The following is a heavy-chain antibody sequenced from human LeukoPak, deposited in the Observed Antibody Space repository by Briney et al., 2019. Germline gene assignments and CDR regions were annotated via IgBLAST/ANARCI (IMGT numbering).Heavy chain of an antibody. CDR3: ARGDLRNFDWPPEHYYMDV. CDR2: IIPIFGTA. Sequence: GSSVKVSCKASGGTFSSYAISWVRQAPGQGLEWMGRIIPIFGTANYAQKFQGRVTITTDESTSTAYMELSSLRSEDTAVYYCARGDLRNFDWPPEHYYMDVWGKGTTVTVSS. J-gene: IGHJ6*03. D-gene: IGHD3-9*01. V-gene: IGHV1-69*05. CDR1: GGTFSSYA.